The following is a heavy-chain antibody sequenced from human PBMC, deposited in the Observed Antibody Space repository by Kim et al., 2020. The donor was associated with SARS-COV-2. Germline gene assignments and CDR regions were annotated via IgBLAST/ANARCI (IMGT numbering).Heavy chain of an antibody. D-gene: IGHD3-10*01. V-gene: IGHV3-30*01. CDR3: ARDLYYTYGSGSLDS. J-gene: IGHJ5*01. Sequence: SRKGRVPISRDNSKNPLYLQMNSLRAEDTAVYYCARDLYYTYGSGSLDSWGQGTLVTVSS.